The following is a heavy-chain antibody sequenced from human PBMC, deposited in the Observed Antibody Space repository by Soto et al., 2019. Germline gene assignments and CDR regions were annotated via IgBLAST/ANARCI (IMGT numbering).Heavy chain of an antibody. Sequence: SETLSLTCTVSGSSISSYYWSWIRQPPGKGLEWIGYIYYSGSTNYNPSLKSRVTISVDTSKNQFSLKLSSVTAADTAVYYCASAGGYSYGFRGQGWFDPWGQGTLVTVSS. V-gene: IGHV4-59*01. J-gene: IGHJ5*02. D-gene: IGHD5-18*01. CDR2: IYYSGST. CDR1: GSSISSYY. CDR3: ASAGGYSYGFRGQGWFDP.